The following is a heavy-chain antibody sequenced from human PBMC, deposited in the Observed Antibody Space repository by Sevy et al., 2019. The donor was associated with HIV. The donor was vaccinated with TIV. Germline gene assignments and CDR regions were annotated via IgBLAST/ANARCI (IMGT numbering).Heavy chain of an antibody. CDR3: SRAEVDTAIEGFDY. CDR2: INTNTRNP. Sequence: DAVKVSCKASGYTFTRYSMNWVRQAPGQGLERTGWINTNTRNPTYAQCFTGRFVFSMDTSVSTAYLQISSLKADDTAVYYCSRAEVDTAIEGFDYWGQGTLVSVFS. D-gene: IGHD5-18*01. V-gene: IGHV7-4-1*02. J-gene: IGHJ4*02. CDR1: GYTFTRYS.